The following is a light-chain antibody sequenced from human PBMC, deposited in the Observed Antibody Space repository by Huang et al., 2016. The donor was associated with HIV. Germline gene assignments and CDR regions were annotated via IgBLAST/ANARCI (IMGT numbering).Light chain of an antibody. CDR3: QQRSNWLFT. J-gene: IGKJ3*01. Sequence: EIVLTQSPATLSLSPGERATLSCRVSQSVSSYLAWYQQKPGQAPRLLIYDASNRATGSPARFSGSGSGTDFTLTISSREPEDFVVYYCQQRSNWLFTFGPGTKVDIK. V-gene: IGKV3-11*01. CDR2: DAS. CDR1: QSVSSY.